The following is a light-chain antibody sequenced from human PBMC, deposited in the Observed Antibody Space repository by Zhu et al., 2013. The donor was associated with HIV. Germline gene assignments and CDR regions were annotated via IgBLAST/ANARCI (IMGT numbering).Light chain of an antibody. CDR3: QQYDIAPQI. CDR1: QGISNY. J-gene: IGKJ1*01. CDR2: AAS. V-gene: IGKV1-27*01. Sequence: DIQMTQSPSSLSASVGDRVTITCRASQGISNYLAWYQQKPGKVPKLLISAASTLQSGVPSRFSGSGSGTDFTLTISSLQPEDGATYYCQQYDIAPQIFGQGTKVEIK.